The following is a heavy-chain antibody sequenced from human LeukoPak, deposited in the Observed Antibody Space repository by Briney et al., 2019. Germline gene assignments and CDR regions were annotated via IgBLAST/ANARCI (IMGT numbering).Heavy chain of an antibody. CDR3: ASAHYDYVWGSYRHSNFDY. Sequence: GRSLRLSCAASGFTFDDYAMHWVRQAPGKGLECVSSISWNSVKIGYADSVKGRFTISRDNAKNSLYLQMNSLRAEDTAVYYCASAHYDYVWGSYRHSNFDYWGQGTLVTVSS. CDR1: GFTFDDYA. J-gene: IGHJ4*02. V-gene: IGHV3-9*01. D-gene: IGHD3-16*02. CDR2: ISWNSVKI.